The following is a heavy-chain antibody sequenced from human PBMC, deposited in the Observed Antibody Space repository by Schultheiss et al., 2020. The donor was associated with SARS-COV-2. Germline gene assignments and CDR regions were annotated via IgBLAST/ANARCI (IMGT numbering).Heavy chain of an antibody. CDR1: GGSISSYY. V-gene: IGHV4-59*08. J-gene: IGHJ4*02. D-gene: IGHD2-15*01. Sequence: SETLSLTCTVSGGSISSYYWSWIRQHPGKGLEWIGYIYYSGSTYYNPSLKSRVTISVDTSKNQFSLKLSSVTAADTAVYYCARQAASHGSCWGYWGQGTLVTVSS. CDR2: IYYSGST. CDR3: ARQAASHGSCWGY.